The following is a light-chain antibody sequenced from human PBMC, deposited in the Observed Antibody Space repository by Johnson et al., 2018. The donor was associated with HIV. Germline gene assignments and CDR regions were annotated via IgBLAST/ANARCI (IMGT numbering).Light chain of an antibody. CDR2: DNN. Sequence: QSVLTQPPSVSAAPGQKVTISCSGSSSNIGNNYVSWYQQLPGTAPKLLIYDNNKRPSGIPDRFSGSKSGTSATLGITGLQTGDEADYYCGTWDSSLSAGVFGTWTKLTV. CDR3: GTWDSSLSAGV. V-gene: IGLV1-51*01. CDR1: SSNIGNNY. J-gene: IGLJ1*01.